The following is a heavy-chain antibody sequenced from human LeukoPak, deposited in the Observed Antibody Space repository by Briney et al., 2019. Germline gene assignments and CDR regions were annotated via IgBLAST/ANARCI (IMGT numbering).Heavy chain of an antibody. CDR2: TYYRSEWYN. V-gene: IGHV6-1*01. Sequence: SQTLSLTCAISGDSVSSNSAAWNWIRQSPSRGLEWLGRTYYRSEWYNDYAVSVKSRITINPDTSKNQSSLQLNSVTPEDTAVYYCARDELVTKGVHFDYWGQGTLVTVSS. D-gene: IGHD1-26*01. CDR3: ARDELVTKGVHFDY. J-gene: IGHJ4*02. CDR1: GDSVSSNSAA.